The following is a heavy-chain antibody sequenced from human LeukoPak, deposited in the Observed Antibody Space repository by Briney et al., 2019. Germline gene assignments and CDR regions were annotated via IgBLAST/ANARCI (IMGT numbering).Heavy chain of an antibody. CDR2: TYTSGST. CDR3: ARDRHLGQLTPFDI. J-gene: IGHJ3*02. CDR1: GCSISSYY. V-gene: IGHV4-4*07. D-gene: IGHD5-18*01. Sequence: PSETLSRTCTVSGCSISSYYSSWIRQPARKGLEWIGRTYTSGSTNYNPSLKSRVIMSVDTSKNQFSLKLSSVTAADTAVYYCARDRHLGQLTPFDIWGQGTMVTVSS.